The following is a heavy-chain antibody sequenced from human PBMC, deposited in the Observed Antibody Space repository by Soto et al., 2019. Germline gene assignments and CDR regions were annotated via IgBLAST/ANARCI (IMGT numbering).Heavy chain of an antibody. V-gene: IGHV3-7*03. J-gene: IGHJ4*02. CDR3: ASRPSEVKYYGVFDY. CDR2: IKQDGSEK. CDR1: GFTFNNYW. Sequence: VQLVESGGGLVQPGGSLTLSCAASGFTFNNYWMTWVRQAPGRGLEWVANIKQDGSEKYYVDSVKGRFTISRDNAKNSLYLQMNRLRAEDTAVYYCASRPSEVKYYGVFDYWGQGALVTVSS. D-gene: IGHD3-3*01.